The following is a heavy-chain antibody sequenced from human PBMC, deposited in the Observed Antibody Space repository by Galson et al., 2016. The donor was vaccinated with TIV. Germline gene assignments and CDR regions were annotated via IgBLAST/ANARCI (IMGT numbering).Heavy chain of an antibody. Sequence: SVKVSCKASGYTFTGYYIHCVRQAPGQGLEWKGWSNPNSGNTNHEQKFQGRVTMTRDTSISTTYMELTSLRSDDTAVYYCARGPHDYHDYMDVWGKGTTVTVSS. V-gene: IGHV1-2*02. CDR2: SNPNSGNT. J-gene: IGHJ6*03. CDR3: ARGPHDYHDYMDV. CDR1: GYTFTGYY.